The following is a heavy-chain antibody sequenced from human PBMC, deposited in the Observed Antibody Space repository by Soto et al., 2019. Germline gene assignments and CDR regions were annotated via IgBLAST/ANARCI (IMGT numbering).Heavy chain of an antibody. J-gene: IGHJ5*02. Sequence: EVQLFESGGGLVQPGGSLRLSCAASGFTFSSYAMSWVRQAPGKGLEWVSALSGSGGSTYYADSVKGRFTISRDNSKNKLYLQMNSLRAEDTAVYYCAKGPTGYSYGDPNWFDPWGQGTLVTVSS. D-gene: IGHD5-18*01. CDR1: GFTFSSYA. CDR2: LSGSGGST. V-gene: IGHV3-23*01. CDR3: AKGPTGYSYGDPNWFDP.